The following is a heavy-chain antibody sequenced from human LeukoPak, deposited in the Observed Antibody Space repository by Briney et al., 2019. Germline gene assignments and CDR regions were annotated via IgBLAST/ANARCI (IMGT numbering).Heavy chain of an antibody. J-gene: IGHJ5*02. CDR2: VYHSGST. V-gene: IGHV4-38-2*02. CDR1: GGSISSYY. CDR3: ARDPAP. Sequence: SETLSLTCTVSGGSISSYYWSWIRQPPGKGLEWIGSVYHSGSTSYNPSLASRVTISVDTSKNQFSLKLSSVTAADTAVYYCARDPAPWGQGTLVTVSS.